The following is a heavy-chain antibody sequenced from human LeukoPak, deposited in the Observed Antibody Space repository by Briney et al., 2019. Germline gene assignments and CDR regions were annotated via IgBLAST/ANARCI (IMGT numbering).Heavy chain of an antibody. CDR1: GFTFSSYA. Sequence: PGRSLRLSCAASGFTFSSYAMSWVRQAPGKGLEWVSGISGSGASTYYADSVKGRFTISRDNSKNTLYLQMNSLRAEDTAVYYCAKASSGSYYYYGMDVWGQGTTVTVSS. D-gene: IGHD1-26*01. CDR3: AKASSGSYYYYGMDV. V-gene: IGHV3-23*01. CDR2: ISGSGAST. J-gene: IGHJ6*02.